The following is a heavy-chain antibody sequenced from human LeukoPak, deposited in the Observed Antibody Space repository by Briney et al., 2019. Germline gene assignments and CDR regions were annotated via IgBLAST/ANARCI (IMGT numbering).Heavy chain of an antibody. CDR1: GYTFTSYD. CDR2: MSPNSGDT. V-gene: IGHV1-8*01. Sequence: ASVKVSCKASGYTFTSYDFNWVRQATGQRPEWMGWMSPNSGDTGYAQKFQDRVTMTRNTSISTAYMELSSLRSDDTAVYYCARDITAYCGGDCYSAWFDPWGQGTLVTVSS. CDR3: ARDITAYCGGDCYSAWFDP. J-gene: IGHJ5*02. D-gene: IGHD2-21*02.